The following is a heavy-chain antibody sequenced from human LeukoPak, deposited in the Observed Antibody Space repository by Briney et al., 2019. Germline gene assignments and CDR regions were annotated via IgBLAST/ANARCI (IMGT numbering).Heavy chain of an antibody. J-gene: IGHJ4*02. CDR2: IYPGDPDT. CDR1: GYSFTTYW. V-gene: IGHV5-51*01. Sequence: GESLKISCKGSGYSFTTYWIGWVRQMPGKGLEWMGIIYPGDPDTRYSPSFQGQVTISADKSISTAYLQWSSLEASDTAVYYCARWLAHCSSASCFQPFDYWGQGTLVTVSS. CDR3: ARWLAHCSSASCFQPFDY. D-gene: IGHD2-2*01.